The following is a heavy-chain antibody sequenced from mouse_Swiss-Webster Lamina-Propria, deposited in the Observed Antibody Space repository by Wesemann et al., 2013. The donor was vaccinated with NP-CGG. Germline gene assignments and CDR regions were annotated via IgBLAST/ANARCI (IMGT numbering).Heavy chain of an antibody. D-gene: IGHD2-4*01. Sequence: LEWVAYISSGGGSTYYPDTVKGRFTISRDNAKNTLYLQMSSLKSEDTAMYYCARHLSTMIAYWYFDVWGAGTTVTVSS. J-gene: IGHJ1*01. CDR3: ARHLSTMIAYWYFDV. V-gene: IGHV5-12-1*01. CDR2: ISSGGGST.